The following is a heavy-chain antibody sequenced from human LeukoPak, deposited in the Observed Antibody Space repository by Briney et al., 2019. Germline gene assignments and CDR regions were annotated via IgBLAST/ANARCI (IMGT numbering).Heavy chain of an antibody. Sequence: GGSLRLSCAASGFTVSSNYMSWVRQAPGKGLEWVSVIYSGGSTYYADSVKGRFTISRHNSKNTLYLQMNSLRAGDTAVYYCARDLQAGTNAFDIWGQGTMVTVSS. CDR3: ARDLQAGTNAFDI. CDR2: IYSGGST. CDR1: GFTVSSNY. D-gene: IGHD6-13*01. V-gene: IGHV3-53*04. J-gene: IGHJ3*02.